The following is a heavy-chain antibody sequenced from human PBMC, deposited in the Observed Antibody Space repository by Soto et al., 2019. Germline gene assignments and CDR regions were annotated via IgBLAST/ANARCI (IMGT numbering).Heavy chain of an antibody. CDR3: ARYSSSWYYYYYYGMDV. Sequence: ASVKVSCKASGGTFSSYAISWVRQAPGQGLEWMGGIIPIFGTANYAQKFQGRVTITADKSTSTAYMELSSLRSEDTAVYYCARYSSSWYYYYYYGMDVWGQGTKVTVYS. CDR2: IIPIFGTA. D-gene: IGHD6-13*01. CDR1: GGTFSSYA. J-gene: IGHJ6*02. V-gene: IGHV1-69*06.